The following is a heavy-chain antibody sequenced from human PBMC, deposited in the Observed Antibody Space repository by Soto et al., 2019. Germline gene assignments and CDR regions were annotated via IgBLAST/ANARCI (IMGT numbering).Heavy chain of an antibody. J-gene: IGHJ4*02. V-gene: IGHV3-30-3*01. Sequence: GGSLRLSCAASGFTFSSYAMHWVRQAPGKGLEWVAVISYDGSNKYYADSVKGRFTISRDNSKNTLYLQMNSLRAEDTAVYYCASLYYYDSTHWGQGTLGTVS. D-gene: IGHD3-22*01. CDR1: GFTFSSYA. CDR2: ISYDGSNK. CDR3: ASLYYYDSTH.